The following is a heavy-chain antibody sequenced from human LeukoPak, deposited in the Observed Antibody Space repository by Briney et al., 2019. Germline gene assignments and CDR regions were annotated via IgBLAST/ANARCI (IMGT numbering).Heavy chain of an antibody. J-gene: IGHJ4*02. Sequence: ASVKVSCKASGGTFSSYAISWVRQAPGQGLEWMGRIIPILGIANYAQKFQGRITMTRNTSISTAYMELSSLRSEDTAVYYCARFPRGWYPDYWGQGTLVTVSS. CDR1: GGTFSSYA. V-gene: IGHV1-69*04. CDR2: IIPILGIA. D-gene: IGHD6-19*01. CDR3: ARFPRGWYPDY.